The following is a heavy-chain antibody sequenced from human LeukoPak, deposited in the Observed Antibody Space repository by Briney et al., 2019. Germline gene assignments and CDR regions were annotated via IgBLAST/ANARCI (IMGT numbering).Heavy chain of an antibody. V-gene: IGHV4-34*01. Sequence: SETLSLTCAVYGGSFSGYYWSWIRQPPGKGLEWIGEINHSGSTNYNPSLKSRVTRSVDTSKNQFSLKLSSVTAADTAVYYCARRSALLWFGELSSTLDYWGQGTLVTVSS. J-gene: IGHJ4*02. CDR3: ARRSALLWFGELSSTLDY. CDR2: INHSGST. D-gene: IGHD3-10*01. CDR1: GGSFSGYY.